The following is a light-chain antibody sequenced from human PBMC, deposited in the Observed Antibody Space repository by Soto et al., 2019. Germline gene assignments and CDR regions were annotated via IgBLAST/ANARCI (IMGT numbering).Light chain of an antibody. CDR1: QSVRSRY. V-gene: IGKV3-20*01. CDR3: QQYGSSPT. Sequence: EIGLTQSPGTLSLSPGERATLSCRVSQSVRSRYLGWYQQKPGQAPRLLIYGASSRATGIPGRFSGRGSGTDFTLTISRPEPEDFAVYYCQQYGSSPTFGQGTRLEIK. J-gene: IGKJ5*01. CDR2: GAS.